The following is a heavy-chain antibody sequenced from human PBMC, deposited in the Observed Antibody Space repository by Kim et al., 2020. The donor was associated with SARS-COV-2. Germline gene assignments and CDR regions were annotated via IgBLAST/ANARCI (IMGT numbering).Heavy chain of an antibody. CDR1: GGSFSGYY. Sequence: SETLSLTCAVYGGSFSGYYWSWIRQPPGKGLEWIGEINHSGSTNYNPSLKSRVTISVDTSKNQFSLKLSSVTAADTAVYYCARFYYGSGSSPYWGQGTLVTVSS. J-gene: IGHJ4*02. CDR3: ARFYYGSGSSPY. V-gene: IGHV4-34*01. D-gene: IGHD3-10*01. CDR2: INHSGST.